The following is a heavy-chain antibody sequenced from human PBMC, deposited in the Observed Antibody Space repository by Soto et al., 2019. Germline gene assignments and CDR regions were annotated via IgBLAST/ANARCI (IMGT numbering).Heavy chain of an antibody. V-gene: IGHV2-5*02. D-gene: IGHD5-12*01. CDR3: AHYNSGYGYPDY. CDR1: GFSLSTSGVG. Sequence: QITLKESGPTLVKPTQPLTLTCTFSGFSLSTSGVGVGWIRRPPGKALEWLALIYWDDDKRYSPSLKSRLTNTKDTSKKQVVLTMTNIDPVDTATYYCAHYNSGYGYPDYWGQGTLVTVSS. CDR2: IYWDDDK. J-gene: IGHJ4*02.